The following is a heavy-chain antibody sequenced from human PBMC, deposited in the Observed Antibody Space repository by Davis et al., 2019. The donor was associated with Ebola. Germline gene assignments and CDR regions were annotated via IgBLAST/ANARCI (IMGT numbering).Heavy chain of an antibody. J-gene: IGHJ4*02. Sequence: GESLKISCVASGFIFSDFGMHWVRQAPGKGLEWVAGIGVGGGNSFYGESVKGQFTISRDDSKNTLYLQMNSLREDDTAVYYCFQTRALKEHPEYWGLGTLVIVSS. CDR3: FQTRALKEHPEY. D-gene: IGHD1/OR15-1a*01. CDR2: IGVGGGNS. CDR1: GFIFSDFG. V-gene: IGHV3-NL1*01.